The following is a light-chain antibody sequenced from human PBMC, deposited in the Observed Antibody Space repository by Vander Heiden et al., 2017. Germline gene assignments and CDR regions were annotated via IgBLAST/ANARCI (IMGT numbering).Light chain of an antibody. CDR1: SSTIVNNY. V-gene: IGLV1-51*01. J-gene: IGLJ1*01. CDR2: DNN. Sequence: QSVFTQPPSVSAAPGQKVTTPCPGSSSTIVNNYVSWYLQFPGAAPQFLIHDNNQRPSGIPDRFSGSKSGTSATLDITGLQTGDEADYYCGTWDSSLSSYVFGTGTKVTVL. CDR3: GTWDSSLSSYV.